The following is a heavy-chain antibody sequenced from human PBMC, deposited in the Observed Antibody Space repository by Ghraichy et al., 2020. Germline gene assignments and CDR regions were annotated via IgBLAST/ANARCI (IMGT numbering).Heavy chain of an antibody. Sequence: GGSLRLSCAASGFTFSSYSMNWVRQAPGKGLGWVSSISSSSSYIYYADSLKGRFTISRDNAKNSLYLQMNSLRAEDTAVYYCARDRVADLFDYWGQGTLVTVSS. CDR2: ISSSSSYI. CDR3: ARDRVADLFDY. CDR1: GFTFSSYS. J-gene: IGHJ4*02. V-gene: IGHV3-21*01. D-gene: IGHD6-19*01.